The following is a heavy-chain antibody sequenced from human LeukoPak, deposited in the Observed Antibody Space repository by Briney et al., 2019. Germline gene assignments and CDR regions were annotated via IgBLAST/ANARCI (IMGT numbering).Heavy chain of an antibody. V-gene: IGHV3-21*01. D-gene: IGHD4-17*01. J-gene: IGHJ4*02. CDR3: ARDWDSYGDGGYFDY. Sequence: PGGSLRLSCAASGFTFSSYSMNWVRQAPGKGLEWVSSISSSSSYIYYADSVKGRFTISRDNAKNSPYLQMNSLRAEDTAVYYCARDWDSYGDGGYFDYWGQGTLVTVSS. CDR1: GFTFSSYS. CDR2: ISSSSSYI.